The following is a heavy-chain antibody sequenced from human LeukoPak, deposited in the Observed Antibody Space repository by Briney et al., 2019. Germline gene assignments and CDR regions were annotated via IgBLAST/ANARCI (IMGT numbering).Heavy chain of an antibody. CDR1: GDSINNYY. CDR3: ARAVHYSGTSDQYTGGWYYFDF. CDR2: INYSGST. J-gene: IGHJ4*02. Sequence: SETLSLTCTVSGDSINNYYWSWIRQPPGTGLEWIGNINYSGSTNSNPSLKSRATISVDMSRKHFFLDLSSVTAADTAVYYCARAVHYSGTSDQYTGGWYYFDFWGQGTLVTVSS. D-gene: IGHD3-10*01. V-gene: IGHV4-59*01.